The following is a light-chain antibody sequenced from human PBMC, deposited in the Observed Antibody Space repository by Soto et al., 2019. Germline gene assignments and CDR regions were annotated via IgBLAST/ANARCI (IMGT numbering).Light chain of an antibody. V-gene: IGKV1-9*01. CDR3: RHLNYNPTL. J-gene: IGKJ2*01. CDR2: GAF. CDR1: QDISNY. Sequence: DIQLTQSPSFLSAAVGDRVTIICRASQDISNYLAWYQQKPGKAPKLLIFGAFTLQSGVPSRFSGSGSGTEFILPIGTRRPENLAIINCRHLNYNPTLLGKGTK.